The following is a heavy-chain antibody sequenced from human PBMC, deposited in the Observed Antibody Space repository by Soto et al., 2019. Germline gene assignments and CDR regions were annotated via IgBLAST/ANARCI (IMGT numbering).Heavy chain of an antibody. J-gene: IGHJ4*02. Sequence: PGGSLRLSCAASGFTFSSYWMSWVRQAPGKGLEWIGYIYYSGSTNYNPCVKSRVTISVDTSKNQFSLKLSSVTAADTAVYYCARDLGDYIDYWGQGTLVTVSS. V-gene: IGHV4-59*01. CDR1: GFTFSSYW. CDR2: IYYSGST. CDR3: ARDLGDYIDY.